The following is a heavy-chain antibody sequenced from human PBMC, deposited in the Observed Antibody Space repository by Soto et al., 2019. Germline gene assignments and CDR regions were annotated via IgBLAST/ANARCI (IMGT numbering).Heavy chain of an antibody. V-gene: IGHV1-69*06. CDR1: GGTFSSYA. J-gene: IGHJ4*02. CDR2: IIPIFGTA. CDR3: AREAVDTAIMGANDY. D-gene: IGHD5-18*01. Sequence: QVQLVQSGAEVKKPGSSVKVSCKASGGTFSSYAISWVRQAPGQGLEWMGGIIPIFGTANYAQKFQGRVTITADKSTSTAYMELISLRSQDTAVYYCAREAVDTAIMGANDYWGQGTLVTVSS.